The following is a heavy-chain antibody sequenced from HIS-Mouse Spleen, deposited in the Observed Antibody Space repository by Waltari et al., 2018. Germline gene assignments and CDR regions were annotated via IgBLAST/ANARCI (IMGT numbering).Heavy chain of an antibody. Sequence: QLQLQVSGPGLVKPSETLSLTCTVSGGSISSSSYYWGWIRQPPGKGLEWIGSIYYSGSTYSNPSVKSRVTISVDTSKNQFSLKLSSVTAADTAVYYCAREIPYSSSWYDWYFDLWGRGTLVTVSS. D-gene: IGHD6-13*01. J-gene: IGHJ2*01. CDR1: GGSISSSSYY. V-gene: IGHV4-39*07. CDR3: AREIPYSSSWYDWYFDL. CDR2: IYYSGST.